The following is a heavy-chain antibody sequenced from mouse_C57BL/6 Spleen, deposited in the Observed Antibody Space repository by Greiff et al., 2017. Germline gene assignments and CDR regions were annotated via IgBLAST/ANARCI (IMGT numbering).Heavy chain of an antibody. CDR2: INPNYGTT. CDR1: GYSFTDYN. Sequence: VHVKQSGPELVKPGASVKISCKASGYSFTDYNMNWVKQSNGKSLEWIGVINPNYGTTSYNQKFKGKATLTVDQSSSTAYMQLNSLTSEDSAVYYCARSDYYYGSNYYFDYWGQGTTLTVSS. CDR3: ARSDYYYGSNYYFDY. V-gene: IGHV1-39*01. D-gene: IGHD1-1*01. J-gene: IGHJ2*01.